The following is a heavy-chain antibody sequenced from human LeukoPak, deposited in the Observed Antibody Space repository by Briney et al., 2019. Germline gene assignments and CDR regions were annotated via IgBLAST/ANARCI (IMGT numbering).Heavy chain of an antibody. CDR1: GFTFSSYS. CDR3: ARDHSSITMVRGVVDY. CDR2: ISSSSSTI. Sequence: GGSLRLSCAASGFTFSSYSMNWVRQAPGKGLEWVSYISSSSSTIYYADSVKGRFTISRDNAKNSLYLQMNSLRAEDTAVYYCARDHSSITMVRGVVDYWGQGTLVTVSS. D-gene: IGHD3-10*01. V-gene: IGHV3-48*01. J-gene: IGHJ4*02.